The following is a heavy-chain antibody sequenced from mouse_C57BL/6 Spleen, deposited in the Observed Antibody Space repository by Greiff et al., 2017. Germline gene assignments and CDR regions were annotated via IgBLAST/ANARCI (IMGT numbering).Heavy chain of an antibody. D-gene: IGHD4-1*02. Sequence: VQLQQPGAELVKPGASVKMSCKASGYTFTSYWITWVKQRPGQGLEWIGDIYPGSGSTNYNEKFKSKATLTVDTSSSTAYMQLSSLTSEDSAVYYCARSTGSYWYFDVWGTGTTVTVSS. CDR3: ARSTGSYWYFDV. V-gene: IGHV1-55*01. CDR2: IYPGSGST. J-gene: IGHJ1*03. CDR1: GYTFTSYW.